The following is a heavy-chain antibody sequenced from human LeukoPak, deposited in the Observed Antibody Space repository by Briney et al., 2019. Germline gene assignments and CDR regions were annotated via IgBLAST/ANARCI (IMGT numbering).Heavy chain of an antibody. V-gene: IGHV3-74*01. D-gene: IGHD5-18*01. CDR3: ARDGSLYSYGSQPFDY. CDR2: IKSDGST. J-gene: IGHJ4*02. CDR1: GFTFSSYW. Sequence: GGSLRLSCEASGFTFSSYWMHWVRQTPGKGLMWVARIKSDGSTIYADSVQGRFTISRDNAKNSLYLQMNSLRAEDTAVYYCARDGSLYSYGSQPFDYWGQGTLVTVSS.